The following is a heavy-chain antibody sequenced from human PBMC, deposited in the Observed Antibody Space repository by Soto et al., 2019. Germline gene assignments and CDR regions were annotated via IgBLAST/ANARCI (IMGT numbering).Heavy chain of an antibody. V-gene: IGHV3-30-3*01. Sequence: GGSLRLSCAASGFTFSSYAMHWVRQAPGKGLEWVAVISYDGSNKYYADSVKGRFTISRDNSKNTLYLQMNSLRAEDTAVYYCARDRDSMEYYYYGMDVWGQGTTVTVSS. D-gene: IGHD4-4*01. CDR1: GFTFSSYA. J-gene: IGHJ6*02. CDR2: ISYDGSNK. CDR3: ARDRDSMEYYYYGMDV.